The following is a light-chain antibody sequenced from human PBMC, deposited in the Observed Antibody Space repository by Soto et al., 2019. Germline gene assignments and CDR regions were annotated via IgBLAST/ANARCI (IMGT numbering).Light chain of an antibody. Sequence: DVQMTQSPSSLSASVGDRVTITCRASQGINNYLAWFQQKPGKAPTSLIYAASSLQSGVPSKFSGSGSGTDFTLTISSLQPEDVATYCCQQYDSYPRTFGQGTRVEIK. V-gene: IGKV1-16*02. CDR1: QGINNY. CDR3: QQYDSYPRT. CDR2: AAS. J-gene: IGKJ1*01.